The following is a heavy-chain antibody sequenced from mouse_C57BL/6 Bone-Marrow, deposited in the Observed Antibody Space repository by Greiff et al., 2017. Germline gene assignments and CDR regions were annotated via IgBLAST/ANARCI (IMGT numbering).Heavy chain of an antibody. J-gene: IGHJ2*01. Sequence: QVQLQQSGPELVKPGASVKISCKASGYAFSSSWLNWVKQRPGKGLEWIGRIYPGDGDTNYNGKFKGKATLTADKSSSTAYMQLSSLTSEESAVYFCAGYGSSYYFDYWGQGTTLTVSS. CDR2: IYPGDGDT. D-gene: IGHD1-1*01. CDR1: GYAFSSSW. CDR3: AGYGSSYYFDY. V-gene: IGHV1-82*01.